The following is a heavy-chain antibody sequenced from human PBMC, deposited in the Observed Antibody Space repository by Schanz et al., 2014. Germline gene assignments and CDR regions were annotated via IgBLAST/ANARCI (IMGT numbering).Heavy chain of an antibody. J-gene: IGHJ6*02. D-gene: IGHD3-3*01. CDR3: ASDFWSGYSHYYYGLDV. V-gene: IGHV1-18*04. Sequence: QVQLVQSGTEVKKPGASVKVSCKASGYTFTSYGVSWVRQAPGQGLEWMGWISTYTGNTNYAQRLQDRVTMTTDTSTSTAYMELSRLRSDDSAVYYCASDFWSGYSHYYYGLDVWGQGTTVTVSS. CDR1: GYTFTSYG. CDR2: ISTYTGNT.